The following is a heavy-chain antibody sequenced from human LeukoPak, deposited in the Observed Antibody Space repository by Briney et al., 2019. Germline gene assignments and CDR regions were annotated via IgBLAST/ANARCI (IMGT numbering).Heavy chain of an antibody. CDR1: GGSMSRYY. Sequence: SKTLSHTCTVSGGSMSRYYWSWIRQPPGKGLEWIGYMYYSGSTKYNPSLKSRVTISVDTSKNQFSLKLSSVTAADTAVYYCARSSTGSYFDYWGQGTLVTVSS. J-gene: IGHJ4*02. CDR2: MYYSGST. D-gene: IGHD3-3*02. CDR3: ARSSTGSYFDY. V-gene: IGHV4-59*01.